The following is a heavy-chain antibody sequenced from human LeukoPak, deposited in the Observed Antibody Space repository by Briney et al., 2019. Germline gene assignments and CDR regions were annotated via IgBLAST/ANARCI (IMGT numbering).Heavy chain of an antibody. CDR1: GGSISSGDYY. CDR3: ARGDPNCSSTSCPSGYYYYYMDV. CDR2: IYYSGST. J-gene: IGHJ6*03. D-gene: IGHD2-2*01. Sequence: SETLSLTCTVSGGSISSGDYYWSWIRQPPGKGLEWIGYIYYSGSTYYNPSLKSRVTISVDTSKNQFSLKLSSVTAADTAVYYCARGDPNCSSTSCPSGYYYYYMDVWGQGTMVTVSS. V-gene: IGHV4-30-4*08.